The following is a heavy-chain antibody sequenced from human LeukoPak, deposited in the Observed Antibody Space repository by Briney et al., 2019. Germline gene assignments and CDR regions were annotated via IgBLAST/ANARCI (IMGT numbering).Heavy chain of an antibody. V-gene: IGHV3-7*01. CDR2: IKHDGSET. D-gene: IGHD1-26*01. Sequence: GGSLRLSCVASGCTSRSYCMIWVRQASAGEVQGVANIKHDGSETYYVDSVKGRFTISRDNANNSVYLQMNSLRAEDTAVYYCARDPPWTDGAPQKAYDIWGQGTMVTVSS. CDR3: ARDPPWTDGAPQKAYDI. J-gene: IGHJ3*02. CDR1: GCTSRSYC.